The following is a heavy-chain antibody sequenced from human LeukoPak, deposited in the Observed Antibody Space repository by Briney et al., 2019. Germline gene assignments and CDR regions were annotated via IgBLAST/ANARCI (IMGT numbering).Heavy chain of an antibody. J-gene: IGHJ4*02. CDR3: AREIVVVPAAYDY. V-gene: IGHV4-38-2*02. CDR1: GGSISSGYY. D-gene: IGHD2-2*01. CDR2: IYHSGST. Sequence: SETLSLTCTVSGGSISSGYYWGWIRQPPGKGLEWIGSIYHSGSTYYNPSLKSRVAISVDTSKNQFSLKLSSVTAADTAVYYCAREIVVVPAAYDYWGQGTLVTVSS.